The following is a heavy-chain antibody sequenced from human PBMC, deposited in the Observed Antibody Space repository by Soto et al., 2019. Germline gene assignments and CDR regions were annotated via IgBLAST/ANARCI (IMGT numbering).Heavy chain of an antibody. CDR1: GGTFNSYT. J-gene: IGHJ4*02. V-gene: IGHV1-69*06. D-gene: IGHD1-26*01. CDR2: VVPMYDSV. Sequence: SVKVSCKASGGTFNSYTINWVRQAPGRGLEWVGQVVPMYDSVNYAENFQGRVTITADKSTKTAYMELTSLRSEDTALYFCASWRSYSGSYCFDYWGQGTLVTVSS. CDR3: ASWRSYSGSYCFDY.